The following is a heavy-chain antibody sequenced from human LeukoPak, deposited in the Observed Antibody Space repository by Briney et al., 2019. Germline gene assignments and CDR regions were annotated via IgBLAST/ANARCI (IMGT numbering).Heavy chain of an antibody. V-gene: IGHV3-21*01. J-gene: IGHJ6*03. Sequence: GGSLRLSCAASGFTFSYYSMNWVRQAPGRGLGGGSCISSRSSLIFYSDSGRGRFTISRDNAKNLLYLHMNSLRVEDTAVYYCAKVDRGDYSSSPVPYYNYYMNVWGKGTTVTVSS. CDR2: ISSRSSLI. CDR1: GFTFSYYS. D-gene: IGHD6-13*01. CDR3: AKVDRGDYSSSPVPYYNYYMNV.